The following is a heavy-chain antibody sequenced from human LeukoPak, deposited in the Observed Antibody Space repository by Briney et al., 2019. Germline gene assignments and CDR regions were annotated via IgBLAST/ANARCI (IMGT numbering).Heavy chain of an antibody. CDR3: AKDTFPSMSVVWGYFDY. Sequence: PGRSLRLSCAASGFTFDDYAMHWVRQAPGKGLEWVSGISWNSGSIGYADSVKGRFTISRDNAKNSLYLQMNSLRAEDTALYYCAKDTFPSMSVVWGYFDYWGQGTLVTVSS. CDR1: GFTFDDYA. D-gene: IGHD3-16*01. J-gene: IGHJ4*02. V-gene: IGHV3-9*01. CDR2: ISWNSGSI.